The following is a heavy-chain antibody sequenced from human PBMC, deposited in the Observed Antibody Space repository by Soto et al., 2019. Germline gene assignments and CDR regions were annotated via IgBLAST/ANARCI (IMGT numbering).Heavy chain of an antibody. V-gene: IGHV4-30-4*01. CDR3: ARAGYGSGSYSNY. D-gene: IGHD3-10*01. J-gene: IGHJ4*02. Sequence: TLSLTCTVSGGSISSGDYYWSWIRQPPGKGLEWIGYIYYSGSTYYNPSLKSRVTISVDTSKNQFSLKLSSVTAADTAVYYCARAGYGSGSYSNYWGQGTLVTVSS. CDR1: GGSISSGDYY. CDR2: IYYSGST.